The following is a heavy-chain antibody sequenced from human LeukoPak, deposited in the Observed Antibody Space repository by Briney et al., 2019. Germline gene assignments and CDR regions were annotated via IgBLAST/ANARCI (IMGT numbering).Heavy chain of an antibody. Sequence: HPGGSLRLSCAASGFTFSSYEMNWVRQAPGKGLEWVSYISSSGSTIYYADSVKGRFTISRDNSKNTLYLQMNSLRAEDTAVYYCARARSSYGSGDAFDIWGQGTMVTVSS. CDR3: ARARSSYGSGDAFDI. V-gene: IGHV3-48*03. CDR1: GFTFSSYE. J-gene: IGHJ3*02. CDR2: ISSSGSTI. D-gene: IGHD5-18*01.